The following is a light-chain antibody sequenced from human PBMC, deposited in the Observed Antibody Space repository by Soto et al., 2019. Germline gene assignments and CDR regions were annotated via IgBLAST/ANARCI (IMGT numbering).Light chain of an antibody. J-gene: IGKJ1*01. CDR3: QQTANWPRT. CDR1: QSINYY. V-gene: IGKV3-11*01. Sequence: EIVLTQSPATLSLSPGQRATLSCRASQSINYYLAWYQQKPGQPPRLLIYDTSNRASGIPARFSGSGSGTDFTLTINSLEPDDFAVYYCQQTANWPRTFGLGTKVGIK. CDR2: DTS.